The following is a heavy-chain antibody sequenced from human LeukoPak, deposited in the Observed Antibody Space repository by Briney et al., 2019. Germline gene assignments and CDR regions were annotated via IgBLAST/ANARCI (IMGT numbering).Heavy chain of an antibody. Sequence: ASVKVSCKASGYTFTGYYMHWVRQAPGQGLEWMGRINPNSGGTNYAQKFQGRVTMTGDTSISTAYMELSRLRSDDTAVYYCARGGSTVTTENWFDPWGQGTLVTVSS. D-gene: IGHD4-17*01. CDR1: GYTFTGYY. CDR2: INPNSGGT. J-gene: IGHJ5*02. V-gene: IGHV1-2*06. CDR3: ARGGSTVTTENWFDP.